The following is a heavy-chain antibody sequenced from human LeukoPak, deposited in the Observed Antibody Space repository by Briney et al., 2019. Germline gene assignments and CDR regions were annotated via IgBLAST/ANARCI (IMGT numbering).Heavy chain of an antibody. CDR1: GFTFRDAA. D-gene: IGHD5-24*01. V-gene: IGHV3-23*01. CDR2: ISSSGNNA. CDR3: AKDIQLST. Sequence: GGSLRLSCAASGFTFRDAAMTWVRQAPGKGLEWVPLISSSGNNAYYADSVKGRFTISRGNSKDTLSLQMNSLRVEDTAIYYCAKDIQLSTWGLGTMVTVSS. J-gene: IGHJ3*01.